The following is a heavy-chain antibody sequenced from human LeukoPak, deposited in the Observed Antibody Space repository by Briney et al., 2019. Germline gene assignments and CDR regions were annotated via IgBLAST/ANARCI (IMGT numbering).Heavy chain of an antibody. CDR2: IRSSSSYI. Sequence: GGSLRLSCAASGFTFTSYSMNWVRQAPGKGLEWVSSIRSSSSYIYYADSVKGRFTISRDNAKNSLYPQMNSLRAEDTAVYYCARGSDSSGYFTDAFDIWGQGTMVTVSS. V-gene: IGHV3-21*01. CDR3: ARGSDSSGYFTDAFDI. D-gene: IGHD3-22*01. J-gene: IGHJ3*02. CDR1: GFTFTSYS.